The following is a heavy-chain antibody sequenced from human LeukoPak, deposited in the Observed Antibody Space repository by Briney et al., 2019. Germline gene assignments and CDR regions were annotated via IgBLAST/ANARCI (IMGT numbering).Heavy chain of an antibody. V-gene: IGHV3-21*01. CDR2: ISSSSSYI. Sequence: GGSLRLSCAASGFTFSSYSMNWVRQAPGKGLEWVSSISSSSSYIYYADSVKGRFTISRDNDKNSLYLQMNSLRAEDTAVYYCARDRGNYGDYWGQGTLVTVSS. D-gene: IGHD3-10*01. CDR1: GFTFSSYS. CDR3: ARDRGNYGDY. J-gene: IGHJ4*02.